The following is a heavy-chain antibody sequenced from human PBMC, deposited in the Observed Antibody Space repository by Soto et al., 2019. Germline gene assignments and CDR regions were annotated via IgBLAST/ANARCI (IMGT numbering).Heavy chain of an antibody. D-gene: IGHD3-22*01. CDR2: IDPGDSET. Sequence: GESLKISCKGSGNSFSNYWIAWVRQMPGKVLEWMGIIDPGDSETRYNPTFQGQVTISADKAISTAYLQWSRLKASDTAMYYCARRFDTSGYSPRDAFDIWGQGTMVTVSS. CDR1: GNSFSNYW. J-gene: IGHJ3*02. CDR3: ARRFDTSGYSPRDAFDI. V-gene: IGHV5-51*01.